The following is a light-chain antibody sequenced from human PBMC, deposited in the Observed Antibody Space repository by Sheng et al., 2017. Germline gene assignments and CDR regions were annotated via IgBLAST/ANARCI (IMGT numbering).Light chain of an antibody. CDR3: LLYYGGTQGV. Sequence: QIVVTQEPSLTVSPGGTVTLTCASSTGAVTSGYYPNWFQQKPGQAPRALIYSTSNKYSWTPARFSGSLLGGKAALTLSGVHPEDEAEYYCLLYYGGTQGVFGTGTKVTVL. J-gene: IGLJ1*01. V-gene: IGLV7-43*01. CDR2: STS. CDR1: TGAVTSGYY.